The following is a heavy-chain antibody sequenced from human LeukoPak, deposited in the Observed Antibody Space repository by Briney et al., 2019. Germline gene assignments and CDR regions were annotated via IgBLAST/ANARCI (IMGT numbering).Heavy chain of an antibody. Sequence: AESLLISSKGSGYRFTSYCITWVRQMPGKGLEWMGRIDPSDFYTNYSPSFQGHVTISANKSTNTAYLQWSSLKASDTAMYYCARHVNWCDPWGGGPLHTVPS. V-gene: IGHV5-10-1*01. J-gene: IGHJ5*02. CDR1: GYRFTSYC. CDR2: IDPSDFYT. CDR3: ARHVNWCDP.